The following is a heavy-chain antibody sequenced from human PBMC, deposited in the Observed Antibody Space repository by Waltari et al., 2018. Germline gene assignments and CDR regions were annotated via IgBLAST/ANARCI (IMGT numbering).Heavy chain of an antibody. D-gene: IGHD2-15*01. CDR3: ARESGVSGYFHY. CDR1: GFTVSGNY. J-gene: IGHJ4*02. Sequence: VQLVETGGGLIQPGESLRLSCAASGFTVSGNYMSWVRQAPGKGLEWVSVIYSGGNTYYADSVKGRFTISRDNSKNTVYLQMISLRVEDTAVYYCARESGVSGYFHYWGQGTLVTVSS. V-gene: IGHV3-53*02. CDR2: IYSGGNT.